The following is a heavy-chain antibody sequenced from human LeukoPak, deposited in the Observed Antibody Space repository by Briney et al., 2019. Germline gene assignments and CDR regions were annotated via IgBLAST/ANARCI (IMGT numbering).Heavy chain of an antibody. CDR3: FGSILNQLLWTVGDY. CDR1: GGSFSGYY. J-gene: IGHJ4*02. Sequence: SETLSLTCAVYGGSFSGYYWGWIRQPPGKGLEWIGSIYYSGSTYYNPSLKSRVTISVDTSKNQFSLKLSSVTAADTAVYYCFGSILNQLLWTVGDYWGQGTLVTVSS. CDR2: IYYSGST. D-gene: IGHD2-2*01. V-gene: IGHV4-39*01.